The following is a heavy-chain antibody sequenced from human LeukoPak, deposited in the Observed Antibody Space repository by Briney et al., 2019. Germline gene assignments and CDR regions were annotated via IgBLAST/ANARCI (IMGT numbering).Heavy chain of an antibody. Sequence: GGSLRLSCAASGFTFSSYGMSWVRQAPGKGLEWVSGISGGGGSTYYADSVKGRFTISRDNSKNTLYLQMNSLRAEDTAVYYCATERGYGDYSGQRLFQHWGQGTLVTVSS. J-gene: IGHJ1*01. V-gene: IGHV3-23*01. CDR2: ISGGGGST. D-gene: IGHD4-17*01. CDR1: GFTFSSYG. CDR3: ATERGYGDYSGQRLFQH.